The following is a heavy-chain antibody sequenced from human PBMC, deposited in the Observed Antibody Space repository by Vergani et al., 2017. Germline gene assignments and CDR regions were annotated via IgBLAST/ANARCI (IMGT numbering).Heavy chain of an antibody. V-gene: IGHV3-23*01. CDR3: AELYGDDVYSPF. Sequence: EVQLLDSGGGLVQPGGSLRLSCAASGFTFSTYATSWVRQAPGKGLEWVSAISGHGDNIFYADSVKGRFTISRDNSKNPLFLQMNSLRVEDTAIYYCAELYGDDVYSPFWGQGTLVTVSS. CDR1: GFTFSTYA. J-gene: IGHJ4*02. D-gene: IGHD3/OR15-3a*01. CDR2: ISGHGDNI.